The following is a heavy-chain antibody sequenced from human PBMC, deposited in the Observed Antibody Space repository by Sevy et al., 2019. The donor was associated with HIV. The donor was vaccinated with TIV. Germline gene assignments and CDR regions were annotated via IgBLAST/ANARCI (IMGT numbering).Heavy chain of an antibody. CDR1: GYTFTSYG. D-gene: IGHD3-9*01. J-gene: IGHJ4*02. V-gene: IGHV1-18*01. CDR2: ISAYNGNT. CDR3: ARDRDILTGYYNYFDY. Sequence: ASVKVSCKASGYTFTSYGISWVRQAPGQGLEWMGWISAYNGNTNYAQKLQGRVTMTTDTSTSPAYMELRSLRSDDTAVYYCARDRDILTGYYNYFDYWGQGTLVTVSS.